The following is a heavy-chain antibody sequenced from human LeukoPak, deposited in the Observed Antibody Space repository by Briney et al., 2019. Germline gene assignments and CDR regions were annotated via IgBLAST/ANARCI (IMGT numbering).Heavy chain of an antibody. D-gene: IGHD2-2*01. J-gene: IGHJ6*02. V-gene: IGHV1-69*13. CDR2: FISLIGTP. CDR1: GGIFRSYG. CDR3: ARGLYCSSSTSCYDYGMDV. Sequence: SVKVSCKTSGGIFRSYGLNWVRQAPGQGLEWMGGFISLIGTPKYAQNLQGRVTITADESTSTGYMELSSLRYEDTAVYYCARGLYCSSSTSCYDYGMDVWGQGTTVTVSS.